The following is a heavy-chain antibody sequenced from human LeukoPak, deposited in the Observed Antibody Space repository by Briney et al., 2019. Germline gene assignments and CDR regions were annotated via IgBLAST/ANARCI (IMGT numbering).Heavy chain of an antibody. CDR1: GYTLTELS. J-gene: IGHJ5*02. CDR3: ATVGTFWCGYNSPYNWFDP. CDR2: FDPEDGET. Sequence: GASVKVSCKVSGYTLTELSMHWVRQAPGKGLEWMGGFDPEDGETIYAQKFQGRVTMTEDTSTDIAYMELSSLRSEDTAVYFCATVGTFWCGYNSPYNWFDPWGQGTLVTVSS. D-gene: IGHD3-3*01. V-gene: IGHV1-24*01.